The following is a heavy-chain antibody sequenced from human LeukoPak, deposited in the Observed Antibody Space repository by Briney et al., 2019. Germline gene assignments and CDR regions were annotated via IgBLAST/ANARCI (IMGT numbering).Heavy chain of an antibody. V-gene: IGHV3-11*06. CDR2: ISSSSSYT. CDR1: GLTFSDYY. Sequence: GGSLRLSCAASGLTFSDYYMSWIRQAPGKGLEWVSYISSSSSYTNYAVSVKGRFTISRDNAKNSLYLQMDSLRAEDTAVYYCARDRSVDGTVWGQGTLVTVSS. J-gene: IGHJ4*02. CDR3: ARDRSVDGTV. D-gene: IGHD6-19*01.